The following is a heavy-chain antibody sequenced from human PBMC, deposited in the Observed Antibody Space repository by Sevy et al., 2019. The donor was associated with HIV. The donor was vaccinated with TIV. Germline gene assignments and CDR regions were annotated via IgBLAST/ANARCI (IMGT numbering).Heavy chain of an antibody. CDR1: GFTFSSYG. CDR2: ISYDGSNK. CDR3: ARDWGDDFDDRRASYYYFYGMDV. J-gene: IGHJ6*02. D-gene: IGHD4-17*01. Sequence: GGSLRLSCAASGFTFSSYGMHWVRQAPGKGLEWVAVISYDGSNKYYADSVKGRFTISRDNSKNTLYLQMNSLRAEDTAVYYCARDWGDDFDDRRASYYYFYGMDVWGQGTTVTVSS. V-gene: IGHV3-30*03.